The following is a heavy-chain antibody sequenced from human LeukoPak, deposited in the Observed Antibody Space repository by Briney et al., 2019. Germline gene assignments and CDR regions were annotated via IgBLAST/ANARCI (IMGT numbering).Heavy chain of an antibody. CDR1: GGSFSGYY. Sequence: SETLSLTCAVYGGSFSGYYWSWIRQPPGKGLEWIGEINHSGSTNYNPSLKSRVTISVDTSKNQFSLKLSSVTAADTAVYYCARPAKYSSSWYPHYYYYMDVWGKGTTVTVSS. V-gene: IGHV4-34*01. CDR2: INHSGST. J-gene: IGHJ6*03. CDR3: ARPAKYSSSWYPHYYYYMDV. D-gene: IGHD6-13*01.